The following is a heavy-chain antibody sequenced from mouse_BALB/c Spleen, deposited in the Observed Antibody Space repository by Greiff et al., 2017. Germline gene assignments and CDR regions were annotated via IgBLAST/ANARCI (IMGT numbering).Heavy chain of an antibody. V-gene: IGHV5-17*02. J-gene: IGHJ4*01. CDR3: ARERYDYCSSYLYYAMDY. CDR1: GFTFSSFG. CDR2: ISSGSSTI. D-gene: IGHD1-1*01. Sequence: EVQGVESGGGLVQPGGSRKLSCAASGFTFSSFGMHWVRQAPEKGLEWVAYISSGSSTIYYADTVKGRFTISRDNPKNTLFLQMTSLRSEDTAMYYCARERYDYCSSYLYYAMDYWGQGTSVTVSA.